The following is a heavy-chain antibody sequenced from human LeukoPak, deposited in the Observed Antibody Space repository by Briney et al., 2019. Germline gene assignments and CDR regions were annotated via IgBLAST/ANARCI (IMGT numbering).Heavy chain of an antibody. CDR3: ARASVAYYYDSSGYYYFDY. CDR1: GGSISSSSYY. D-gene: IGHD3-22*01. V-gene: IGHV4-39*07. CDR2: IYYSGST. Sequence: SETLSLTCTVSGGSISSSSYYWGWIRQPPGKGLEWIGNIYYSGSTYYNPSLESRVTMSLDTSKNQFSLKLSSVTAADTAVYYCARASVAYYYDSSGYYYFDYWGQGTLVTVSS. J-gene: IGHJ4*02.